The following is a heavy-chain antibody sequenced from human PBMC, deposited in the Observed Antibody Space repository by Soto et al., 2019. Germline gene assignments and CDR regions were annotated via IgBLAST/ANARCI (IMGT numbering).Heavy chain of an antibody. CDR3: AREGGSWHPYYYYYGMDV. CDR2: IIPIFGTA. D-gene: IGHD6-13*01. J-gene: IGHJ6*02. V-gene: IGHV1-69*06. Sequence: QVQLVQSGAEVKKPGSSVKVSCKASGGTFSSYAISWVRLAPGQGLEWMGGIIPIFGTANYAQKFQGRVTITADKSTSTAYMELSSLRSEDTAVYYCAREGGSWHPYYYYYGMDVWGQGTTVTVSS. CDR1: GGTFSSYA.